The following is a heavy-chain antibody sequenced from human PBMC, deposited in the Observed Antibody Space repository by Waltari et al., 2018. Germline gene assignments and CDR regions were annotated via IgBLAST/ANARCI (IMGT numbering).Heavy chain of an antibody. Sequence: QVQLQESGPGLVKPSETLSLTCTVSGGSISSYYWSWIRQPPGKGLEWIGYIYYSGSTNYNPSPKSRVTISVDTSKNQFSLKLSSVTAADTAVYYCARASNVDTAMAAWFDPWGQGTLVTVSS. CDR3: ARASNVDTAMAAWFDP. J-gene: IGHJ5*02. CDR1: GGSISSYY. CDR2: IYYSGST. D-gene: IGHD5-18*01. V-gene: IGHV4-59*01.